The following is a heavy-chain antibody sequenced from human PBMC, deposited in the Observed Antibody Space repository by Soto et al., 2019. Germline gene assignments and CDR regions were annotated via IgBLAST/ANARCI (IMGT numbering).Heavy chain of an antibody. D-gene: IGHD3-10*01. J-gene: IGHJ5*02. CDR1: GGTFSSYA. CDR3: ARDFMVRGVTSKWFDP. V-gene: IGHV1-69*06. CDR2: IIPIFGTA. Sequence: ASVKVSCKASGGTFSSYAISWVRQAPGQGLEWMGGIIPIFGTANCAQKFQGRVTITADKSTSTAYMELRSLRSEDTAVYYCARDFMVRGVTSKWFDPWGQGTLVTVSS.